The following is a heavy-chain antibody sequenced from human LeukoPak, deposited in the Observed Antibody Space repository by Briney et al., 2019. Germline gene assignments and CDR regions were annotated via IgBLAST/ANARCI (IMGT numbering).Heavy chain of an antibody. V-gene: IGHV3-11*01. J-gene: IGHJ4*02. CDR1: GFTFSDYY. CDR2: ISSSGSTI. CDR3: ARGQSSYYDFWSGYYFMGDY. Sequence: GGSLRLSCAASGFTFSDYYMSWIRQAPGKGLEWVSYISSSGSTIYYADSVKGRFTISRDNAKNSLYLQMNSLRAEDTAVYYCARGQSSYYDFWSGYYFMGDYWGQGTLVTVSS. D-gene: IGHD3-3*01.